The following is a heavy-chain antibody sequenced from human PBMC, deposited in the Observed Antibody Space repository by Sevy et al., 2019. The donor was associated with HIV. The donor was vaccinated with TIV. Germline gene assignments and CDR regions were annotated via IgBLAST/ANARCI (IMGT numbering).Heavy chain of an antibody. D-gene: IGHD6-13*01. CDR2: IKSKTDGGTT. CDR1: GFTFSNAW. V-gene: IGHV3-15*01. CDR3: TGLEGGSSWSYFDY. J-gene: IGHJ4*02. Sequence: GGSLRLSCAASGFTFSNAWMSWVRQAPGKGLEWVGRIKSKTDGGTTDYAATVKGRFTISRDDSKNTLYLQMNSLKTEDTAVYYCTGLEGGSSWSYFDYWGQGTLVTVSS.